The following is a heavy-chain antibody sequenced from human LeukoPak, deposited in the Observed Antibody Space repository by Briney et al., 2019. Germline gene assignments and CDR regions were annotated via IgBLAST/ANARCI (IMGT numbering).Heavy chain of an antibody. CDR2: INPNSGGT. Sequence: ASVKVSCKASGYTFTGYYMHWVRQAPGQGLEWMGWINPNSGGTNYAQKFQGRVTMTRDTSISTAYVELRRLRCDDTAVYYCARDYCSCGSCYLGAFDIWGQGTMVTVSS. CDR3: ARDYCSCGSCYLGAFDI. D-gene: IGHD2-15*01. J-gene: IGHJ3*02. V-gene: IGHV1-2*02. CDR1: GYTFTGYY.